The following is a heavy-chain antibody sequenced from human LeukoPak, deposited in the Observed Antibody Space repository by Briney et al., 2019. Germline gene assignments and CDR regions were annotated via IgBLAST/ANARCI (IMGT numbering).Heavy chain of an antibody. D-gene: IGHD2-15*01. CDR1: GFTFSSYG. J-gene: IGHJ3*02. Sequence: GRSLRLSCAASGFTFSSYGMHWVRQAPGKGLEWVAVISYDGSNKYYADSVKGRFTISRDNSKNTLYLQMNSLRAEDTAVYYCARDRGYCSGGSCYRDAFDIWGQGTMVTVSS. CDR2: ISYDGSNK. CDR3: ARDRGYCSGGSCYRDAFDI. V-gene: IGHV3-30*03.